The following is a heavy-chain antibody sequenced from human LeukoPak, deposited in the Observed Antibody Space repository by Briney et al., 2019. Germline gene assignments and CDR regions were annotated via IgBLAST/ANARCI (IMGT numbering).Heavy chain of an antibody. V-gene: IGHV4-34*01. CDR3: ARDGSVVGTAIDY. CDR1: GGSFSGYY. Sequence: SETLSLTCAVYGGSFSGYYWSWIRQPPGKGLEWIGEINHSGSTNYNPPLKSRVTISVDTSKNQFSLKLSSVTAADTAVYYCARDGSVVGTAIDYWGQGTLVTVSS. D-gene: IGHD6-19*01. CDR2: INHSGST. J-gene: IGHJ4*02.